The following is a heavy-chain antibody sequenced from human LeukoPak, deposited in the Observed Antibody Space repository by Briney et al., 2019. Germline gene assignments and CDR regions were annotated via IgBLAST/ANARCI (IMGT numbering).Heavy chain of an antibody. V-gene: IGHV4-59*01. Sequence: SETLSLTCTVCGGSNRRYYGSWIRKPRGKGLEGSRYISYSGSTNFNPSLKSRVTISVDTSKNQFSLKLSSVTAADTAVYYCAREGTAGTNLNWFDPWGQGTLVTVCS. CDR1: GGSNRRYY. CDR2: ISYSGST. D-gene: IGHD1-1*01. J-gene: IGHJ5*02. CDR3: AREGTAGTNLNWFDP.